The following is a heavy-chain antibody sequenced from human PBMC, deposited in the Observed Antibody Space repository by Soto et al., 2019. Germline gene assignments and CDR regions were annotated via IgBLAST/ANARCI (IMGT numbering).Heavy chain of an antibody. CDR3: ANYLTAVGATSPFDY. V-gene: IGHV3-23*01. CDR2: ISGSGGGT. D-gene: IGHD1-26*01. Sequence: GGSLRLSCAASGFTFSNYAMSWVRQAPGKGLEWVSAISGSGGGTYYADSVKGRFTISRDNPKNTLYLQRNSLGAEDTAVYYCANYLTAVGATSPFDYWGQGTLVTVSS. J-gene: IGHJ4*02. CDR1: GFTFSNYA.